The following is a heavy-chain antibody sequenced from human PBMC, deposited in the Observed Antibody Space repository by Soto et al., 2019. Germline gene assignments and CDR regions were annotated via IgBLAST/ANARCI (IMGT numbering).Heavy chain of an antibody. CDR1: GFPFRSYW. D-gene: IGHD2-15*01. V-gene: IGHV3-7*03. CDR3: VRGCGSPACPLYFGS. Sequence: GGSLRISCVTPGFPFRSYWMNWVRQAQGKELEWVAKIRQDGCEKYYGDSRKGRFTVSRDNADNSLYLQLSSLGAEDPALYFCVRGCGSPACPLYFGSWHQGARVTVSS. CDR2: IRQDGCEK. J-gene: IGHJ4*02.